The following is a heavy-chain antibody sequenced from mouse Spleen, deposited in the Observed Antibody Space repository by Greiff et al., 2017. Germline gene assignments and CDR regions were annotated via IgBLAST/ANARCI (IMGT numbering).Heavy chain of an antibody. D-gene: IGHD1-2*01. Sequence: QVQLQQPGAEFVMPGASVKLSCKASGYTFTSYWMHWVKQRPGQGLVWIGEIDPSDSYTNYNQKFKGKATLTVDKSSSTTYMHLSSLTSEDSAVYFCARSRPLFDYWGQGTTLTVSS. V-gene: IGHV1-69*01. J-gene: IGHJ2*01. CDR1: GYTFTSYW. CDR2: IDPSDSYT. CDR3: ARSRPLFDY.